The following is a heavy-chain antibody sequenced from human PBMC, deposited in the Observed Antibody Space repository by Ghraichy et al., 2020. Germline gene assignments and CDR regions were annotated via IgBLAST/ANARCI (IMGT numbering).Heavy chain of an antibody. Sequence: SETLSLTCTVSGVSIGNYYWSWIRQSPGKGLEWLGYLYSGASTNYNPSVKSRVTISVSTSQNQISLRLRSVTAADTAVYYCARGPQGSYSGIDVWGQGTMVTV. J-gene: IGHJ6*02. D-gene: IGHD3-10*01. CDR2: LYSGAST. V-gene: IGHV4-59*01. CDR1: GVSIGNYY. CDR3: ARGPQGSYSGIDV.